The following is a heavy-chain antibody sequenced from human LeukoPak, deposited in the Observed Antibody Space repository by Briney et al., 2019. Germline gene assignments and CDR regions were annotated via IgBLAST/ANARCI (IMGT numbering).Heavy chain of an antibody. J-gene: IGHJ4*02. CDR2: ISYDANNE. CDR3: ARDGNSGWSHDY. V-gene: IGHV3-30*14. CDR1: GFTFSSYT. Sequence: GGSLRLSCAASGFTFSSYTMHWVRQTPGKGLEWVAVISYDANNEYYADSVKGRFTISRDNSKNTLYLQMNSLRAEDTAVYYCARDGNSGWSHDYWGQGALVTVSS. D-gene: IGHD6-19*01.